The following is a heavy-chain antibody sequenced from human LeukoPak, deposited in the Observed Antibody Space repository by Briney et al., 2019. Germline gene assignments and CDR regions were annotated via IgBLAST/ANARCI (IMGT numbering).Heavy chain of an antibody. J-gene: IGHJ4*02. CDR1: GVTFSSYY. D-gene: IGHD4-17*01. Sequence: GGSLRLSCAVSGVTFSSYYMHWVRQAPGKGLVWVSRLDGDGSTTKYADSAKGRFTISRDNARDMLYLQMNSLGVEDTAVYYCARGIYGDFVAFDHWGQGTLVTVSS. V-gene: IGHV3-74*03. CDR3: ARGIYGDFVAFDH. CDR2: LDGDGSTT.